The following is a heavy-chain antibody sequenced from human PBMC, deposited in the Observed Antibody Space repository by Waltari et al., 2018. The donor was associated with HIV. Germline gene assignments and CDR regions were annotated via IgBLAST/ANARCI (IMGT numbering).Heavy chain of an antibody. V-gene: IGHV1-24*01. Sequence: QVQLVQSGAEVKKPGASVKVSCKFSGYTLTELSMHWVRQAPGKGLEWMGGFEPEDRETTYALKFQGRVTLTEDTSTDAAYMELSSLRSEDTAVYYCATDSRDCSGGGCPGGYWGQGTLVTVSS. CDR1: GYTLTELS. D-gene: IGHD2-15*01. CDR3: ATDSRDCSGGGCPGGY. J-gene: IGHJ4*02. CDR2: FEPEDRET.